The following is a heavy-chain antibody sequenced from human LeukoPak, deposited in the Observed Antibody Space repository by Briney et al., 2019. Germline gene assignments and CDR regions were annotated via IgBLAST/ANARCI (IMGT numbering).Heavy chain of an antibody. V-gene: IGHV4-59*02. J-gene: IGHJ4*02. D-gene: IGHD6-13*01. CDR1: GGFVSSHF. CDR2: LYHGGST. Sequence: PSETLSLTCNVSGGFVSSHFWTWIRQPPGKRLEWIGYLYHGGSTNYSPSLRSRVTISVDMSKNQFSLKLNSVTAADTAIYYCARGVMAAAGTYFDSWGQGTLVTVSS. CDR3: ARGVMAAAGTYFDS.